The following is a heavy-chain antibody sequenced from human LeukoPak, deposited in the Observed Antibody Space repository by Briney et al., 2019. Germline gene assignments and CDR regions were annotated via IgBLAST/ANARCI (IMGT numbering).Heavy chain of an antibody. Sequence: GGSLRLSCAPSGFTFSNSWMSWVRQAPGKGLEWVANIKQDGSEKYYVDSVKGRFTISRDNAKNSLYLQMSSLRAEDTAVYYCARDSNYQPDFWGQGTLVIVSS. V-gene: IGHV3-7*01. D-gene: IGHD4-11*01. CDR1: GFTFSNSW. CDR3: ARDSNYQPDF. CDR2: IKQDGSEK. J-gene: IGHJ4*02.